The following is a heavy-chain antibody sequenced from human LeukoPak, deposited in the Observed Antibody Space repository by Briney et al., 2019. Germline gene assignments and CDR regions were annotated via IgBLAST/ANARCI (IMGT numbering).Heavy chain of an antibody. J-gene: IGHJ3*01. CDR3: ARLERRQEAFDV. V-gene: IGHV4-59*08. D-gene: IGHD1-1*01. Sequence: TSETLSLTCTVSGGSISSAYWSWLRQPPGKGLEWIGYIYYTGSTNYNPSLKSRITISVDTSNNQFSLKLSSVTAGDTAVYYCARLERRQEAFDVWGQGTMVTVSS. CDR1: GGSISSAY. CDR2: IYYTGST.